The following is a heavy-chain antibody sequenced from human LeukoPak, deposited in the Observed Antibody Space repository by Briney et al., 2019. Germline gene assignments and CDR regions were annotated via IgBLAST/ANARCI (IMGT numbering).Heavy chain of an antibody. D-gene: IGHD6-19*01. V-gene: IGHV3-7*01. CDR2: IKQDGSEK. CDR1: GFTFSSYW. J-gene: IGHJ4*02. CDR3: ARVAYSGWADY. Sequence: GGSLRLSCAASGFTFSSYWMSWVRQAPGKGLEWVANIKQDGSEKYYVDSVKGRFTISRDNAENSLYLQMNSLRAEDTAVYYCARVAYSGWADYWGQGTLVTVSS.